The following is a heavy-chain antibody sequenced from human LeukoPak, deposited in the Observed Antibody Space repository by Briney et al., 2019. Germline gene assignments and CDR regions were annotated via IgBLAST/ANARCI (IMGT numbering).Heavy chain of an antibody. CDR2: IFTSGNT. V-gene: IGHV4-61*02. J-gene: IGHJ6*03. Sequence: PSETLSLTCSVSGASISSGTYYWSWIRQPAGKGPEWIRRIFTSGNTNYNPSLKSRVTISLETSKNQFSLRLTSVTAADTAVYYCARGSGSLLYYYMDVWGKGTTVTISS. D-gene: IGHD3-10*01. CDR3: ARGSGSLLYYYMDV. CDR1: GASISSGTYY.